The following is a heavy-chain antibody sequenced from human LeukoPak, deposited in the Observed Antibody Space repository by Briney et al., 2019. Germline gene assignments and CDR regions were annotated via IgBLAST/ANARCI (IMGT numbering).Heavy chain of an antibody. J-gene: IGHJ4*02. Sequence: ASVKVSCKASGGTFSSYAISWVRQAPGQGLEWMGGIIPIFGTANYAQKFQGRVTITADESTSTAYMELSSLRAEDTAVYYCARYDFWSGCADYWGQGTLVTVSS. V-gene: IGHV1-69*13. CDR3: ARYDFWSGCADY. CDR1: GGTFSSYA. D-gene: IGHD3-3*01. CDR2: IIPIFGTA.